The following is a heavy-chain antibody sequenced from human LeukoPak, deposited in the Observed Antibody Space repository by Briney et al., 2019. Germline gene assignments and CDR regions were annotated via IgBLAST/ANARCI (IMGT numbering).Heavy chain of an antibody. CDR2: ISISGNTI. CDR1: GFNFSDYY. D-gene: IGHD3-10*01. V-gene: IGHV3-11*01. J-gene: IGHJ4*02. Sequence: PGGSLRLSCVASGFNFSDYYMSWIRQAPGKGLEWISYISISGNTIYYADSVKGQFTISRDNAKNSLYLQMNSLRAEDTAVYYCVRDLNYYGLDYWGQGSLVTVSS. CDR3: VRDLNYYGLDY.